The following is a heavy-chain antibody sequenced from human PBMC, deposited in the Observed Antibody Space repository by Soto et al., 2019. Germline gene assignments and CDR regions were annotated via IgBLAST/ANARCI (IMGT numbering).Heavy chain of an antibody. Sequence: SETLSLTCAVSSGSISSSNWWSWVRQPPGKGLEWIGEIYHSGSTNYNPSLKSRVTISVDKSKNQFSLKLSSVTAADTAVYYCARERLRHITIFGVVNYYYYMDVWGKGTTVTVSS. CDR1: SGSISSSNW. CDR3: ARERLRHITIFGVVNYYYYMDV. J-gene: IGHJ6*03. D-gene: IGHD3-3*01. V-gene: IGHV4-4*02. CDR2: IYHSGST.